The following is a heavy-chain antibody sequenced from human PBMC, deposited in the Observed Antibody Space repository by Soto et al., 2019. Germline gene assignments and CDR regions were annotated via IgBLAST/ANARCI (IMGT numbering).Heavy chain of an antibody. D-gene: IGHD3-22*01. CDR3: AAPYYYDSSGYYYYGMDV. CDR2: IYYSGST. V-gene: IGHV4-39*01. J-gene: IGHJ6*02. CDR1: GGSISSSSYY. Sequence: SETLSLTCTVSGGSISSSSYYWGWIRQPPGKGLEWIGSIYYSGSTYYNPSLKSRVTISVDTSKNQFSLKLSFVTAADTALYYCAAPYYYDSSGYYYYGMDVWGQGTTGTVSS.